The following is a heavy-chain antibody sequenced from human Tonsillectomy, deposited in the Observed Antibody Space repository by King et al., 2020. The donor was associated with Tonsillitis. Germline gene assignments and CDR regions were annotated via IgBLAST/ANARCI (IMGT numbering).Heavy chain of an antibody. Sequence: VQLVESGGDLVQPGGSLRLSCATSGFNFGNTAMSWVRQAPGKGLEWVASIGSSGGSTDYADSVKGRLTLSRDNSKNTLYLQMHSLRVEDAALYYCATQPEYYFGPSGTEGADLYFDFWGQGTLVAVSS. V-gene: IGHV3-23*04. CDR2: IGSSGGST. D-gene: IGHD2/OR15-2a*01. CDR3: ATQPEYYFGPSGTEGADLYFDF. CDR1: GFNFGNTA. J-gene: IGHJ4*02.